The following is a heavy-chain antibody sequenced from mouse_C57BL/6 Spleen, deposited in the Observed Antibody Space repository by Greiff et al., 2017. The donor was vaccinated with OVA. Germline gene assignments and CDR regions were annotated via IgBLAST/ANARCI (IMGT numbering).Heavy chain of an antibody. V-gene: IGHV5-9-1*02. CDR2: ISSGGDYI. D-gene: IGHD1-3*01. CDR1: GFTFSSYA. CDR3: TRGDNYDGMDY. J-gene: IGHJ4*01. Sequence: EVMLVESGEGLVKPGGSLKLSCAASGFTFSSYAMSWVRQTPEQGLEWVAYISSGGDYIYYADTVKGRFTFSRDNARNTHYLQMSRLKSEDAAMYYCTRGDNYDGMDYWGQGTSVTVSA.